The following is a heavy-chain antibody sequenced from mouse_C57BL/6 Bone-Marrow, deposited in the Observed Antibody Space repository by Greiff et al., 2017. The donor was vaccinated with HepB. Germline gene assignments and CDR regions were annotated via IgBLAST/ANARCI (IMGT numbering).Heavy chain of an antibody. D-gene: IGHD2-5*01. CDR2: ISNLAYSI. CDR1: GFIFSDYG. Sequence: EVKLVESGGGLVQPGGSLKPPGAPPGFIFSDYGWAGVRRAPRKGPEWVAFISNLAYSIYYADTVTGRFTISRENAKNTLYLEMSSLRSEDTAMYYCARDSNYGSWFAYWGQGTLVTVSA. CDR3: ARDSNYGSWFAY. J-gene: IGHJ3*01. V-gene: IGHV5-15*04.